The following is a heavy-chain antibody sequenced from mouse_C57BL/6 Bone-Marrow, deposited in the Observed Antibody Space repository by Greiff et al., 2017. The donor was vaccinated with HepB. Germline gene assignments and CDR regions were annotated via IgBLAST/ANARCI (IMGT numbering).Heavy chain of an antibody. CDR1: GFTFTDYY. Sequence: EVKLMESGGGLVQPGGSLKLSCAASGFTFTDYYMNWVRQTPEKRLEWVAYISDGGGSTYYTDTVKGRFTISRDNAKNTPYLHMIRLKSEDTAMYYCARYGYCVGYYAMDYWGQGTSVTVSS. V-gene: IGHV5-12*01. CDR3: ARYGYCVGYYAMDY. J-gene: IGHJ4*01. D-gene: IGHD2-2*01. CDR2: ISDGGGST.